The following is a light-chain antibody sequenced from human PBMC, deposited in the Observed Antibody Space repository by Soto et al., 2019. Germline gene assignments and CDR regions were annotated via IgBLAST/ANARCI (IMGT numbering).Light chain of an antibody. CDR3: AAWDDTLNGYV. V-gene: IGLV1-44*01. J-gene: IGLJ1*01. Sequence: QLVLTQPPSTSGTPGQRVTFSCSGGSSNIGSNTVNWYQHLPGTAPKLLIYSNNQRPSGVPDRFSGSKSGTSASLAVSGLQSEDEADYYCAAWDDTLNGYVFGTGTKVTVL. CDR2: SNN. CDR1: SSNIGSNT.